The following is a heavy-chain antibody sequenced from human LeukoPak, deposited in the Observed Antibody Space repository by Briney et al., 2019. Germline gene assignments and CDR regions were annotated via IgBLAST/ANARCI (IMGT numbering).Heavy chain of an antibody. V-gene: IGHV4-39*01. CDR2: IYYSGST. CDR1: GGSISSSSYY. D-gene: IGHD5-12*01. J-gene: IGHJ4*02. Sequence: SETLSLTCTVSGGSISSSSYYWGWIRQPPGKGLEWIGSIYYSGSTYYTPSLKSRVTISVDTSKNQFSLKLSSVTAADTAVYYCASGYSGYDTFDYWGQGTLVTVSS. CDR3: ASGYSGYDTFDY.